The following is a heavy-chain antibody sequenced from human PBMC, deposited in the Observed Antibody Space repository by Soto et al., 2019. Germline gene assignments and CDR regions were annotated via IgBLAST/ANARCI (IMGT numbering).Heavy chain of an antibody. CDR1: GDSMSNYY. CDR2: RHYGGGT. V-gene: IGHV4-59*01. Sequence: SETLSLTGTVSGDSMSNYYWTWIRQPPGKGLEWIGFRHYGGGTVYNPALRSRVTGTVETSKKQFSLNLSSVTAADTAVYYCVGDRHGGVGAHYSESWGQGXLAPVYS. J-gene: IGHJ4*02. CDR3: VGDRHGGVGAHYSES. D-gene: IGHD1-26*01.